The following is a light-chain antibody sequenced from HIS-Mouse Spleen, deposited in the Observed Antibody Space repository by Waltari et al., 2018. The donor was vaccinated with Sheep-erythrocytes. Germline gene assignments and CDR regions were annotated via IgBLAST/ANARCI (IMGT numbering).Light chain of an antibody. CDR1: ALPKKY. J-gene: IGLJ2*01. Sequence: SYELTQPPSVSVSPGQTARITCSGDALPKKYAYWYQQKSGQAPVLVIYEDSKRPAGIPGRFSGSSSGTMATLTISGAQMEDEADYYCYSTDSSGNHSVFGGGTKLTVL. CDR3: YSTDSSGNHSV. CDR2: EDS. V-gene: IGLV3-10*01.